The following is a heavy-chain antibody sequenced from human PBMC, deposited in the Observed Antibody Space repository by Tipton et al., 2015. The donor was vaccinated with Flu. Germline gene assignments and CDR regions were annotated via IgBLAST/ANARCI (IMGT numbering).Heavy chain of an antibody. CDR3: ARDGYRRSDYGMDV. D-gene: IGHD5-24*01. Sequence: SLRLSCAASSFTVSDNYMSWVRQAPGKGLEWVSVIYIDGTPFYADSVKDRFTISRDNSKNTVYLQMNSLRGEDSAVYYCARDGYRRSDYGMDVWGQGTTVIVSS. CDR2: IYIDGTP. V-gene: IGHV3-66*01. CDR1: SFTVSDNY. J-gene: IGHJ6*02.